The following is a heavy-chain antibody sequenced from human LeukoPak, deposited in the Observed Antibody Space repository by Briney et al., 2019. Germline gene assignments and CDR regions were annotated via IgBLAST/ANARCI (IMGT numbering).Heavy chain of an antibody. CDR1: GGTFISYA. D-gene: IGHD5-18*01. CDR2: IIPIFGTA. J-gene: IGHJ4*02. V-gene: IGHV1-69*13. Sequence: SVKVSCKASGGTFISYAISWVRQAPGQGLEWMGGIIPIFGTANYAQKFQGRVTITADESTSTAYMELSSLRSEDTAVYYCARGTLDGIQLWLPFDYWGQGTLVTVSS. CDR3: ARGTLDGIQLWLPFDY.